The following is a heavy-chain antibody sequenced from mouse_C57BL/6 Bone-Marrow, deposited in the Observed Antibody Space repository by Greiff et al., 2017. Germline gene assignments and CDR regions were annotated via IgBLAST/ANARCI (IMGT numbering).Heavy chain of an antibody. CDR2: IYPGGGYT. CDR3: AREEGSGGFAY. Sequence: QVQLQQSGAELVRPGTSVKMSCKASGYTFTNYWIGWAKQRPGHGLEWIGDIYPGGGYTNYNEKFKGKATLTADKSSSTAYMQFSSLTSEDAAIYYCAREEGSGGFAYWGQGTLVTVSA. V-gene: IGHV1-63*01. J-gene: IGHJ3*01. CDR1: GYTFTNYW.